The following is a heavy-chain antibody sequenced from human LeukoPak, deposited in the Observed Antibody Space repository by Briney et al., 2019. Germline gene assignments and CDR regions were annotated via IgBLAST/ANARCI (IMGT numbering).Heavy chain of an antibody. V-gene: IGHV3-30*04. CDR1: GFTFSNA. CDR2: ISFDENNK. Sequence: GGSLRLSCVASGFTFSNAIHWVRRAPGKGLEWVSVISFDENNKYYADSVKGRFTISRDNSKNTLYLQMNTLRAEDTAVYYCARGHWGLDSWGQGTLVSVSS. CDR3: ARGHWGLDS. D-gene: IGHD7-27*01. J-gene: IGHJ4*02.